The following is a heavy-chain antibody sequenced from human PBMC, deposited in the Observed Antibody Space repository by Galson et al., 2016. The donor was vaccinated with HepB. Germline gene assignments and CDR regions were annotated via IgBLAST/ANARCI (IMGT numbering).Heavy chain of an antibody. J-gene: IGHJ3*02. CDR2: ISSTGTTT. D-gene: IGHD1-7*01. CDR1: GFIFSEFY. Sequence: SLRLSCAASGFIFSEFYMTWIRQAPGKGLEWVSQISSTGTTTHSADSVMGRFTISRDNTKNSLYLQMNSLRAEDTAVYYCARDHRRWNYDPDAFDMWGQGTMVTVSS. CDR3: ARDHRRWNYDPDAFDM. V-gene: IGHV3-11*01.